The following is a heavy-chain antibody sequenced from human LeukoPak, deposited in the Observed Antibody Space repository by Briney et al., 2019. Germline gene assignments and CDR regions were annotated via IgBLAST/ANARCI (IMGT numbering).Heavy chain of an antibody. Sequence: GGSLRLSCAASGFTFSSYSMNWVRQAPGKGLEWVSSISSSSSYIYYADSVKGRFTISRDNANNSLYLKMNSMRAEDTAVYYCAREEYSSGYYNDYWGQGTLVTVSS. CDR2: ISSSSSYI. D-gene: IGHD3-22*01. V-gene: IGHV3-21*01. CDR3: AREEYSSGYYNDY. J-gene: IGHJ4*02. CDR1: GFTFSSYS.